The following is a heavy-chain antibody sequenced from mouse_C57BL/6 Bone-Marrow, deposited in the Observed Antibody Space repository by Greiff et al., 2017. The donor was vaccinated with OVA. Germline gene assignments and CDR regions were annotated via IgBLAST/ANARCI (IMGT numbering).Heavy chain of an antibody. J-gene: IGHJ2*01. CDR3: TRGSLQNGDFDY. Sequence: QVQLQQSGAELVRPGASVTLSCKASGYTFTDYEMHWVKQTPVHGLEWIGAIDPETGGTAYNQKFKGKATLTADKSSSTAYMELRSLTSEDSAVYYCTRGSLQNGDFDYWGQGTTLTVSA. D-gene: IGHD3-3*01. CDR1: GYTFTDYE. CDR2: IDPETGGT. V-gene: IGHV1-15*01.